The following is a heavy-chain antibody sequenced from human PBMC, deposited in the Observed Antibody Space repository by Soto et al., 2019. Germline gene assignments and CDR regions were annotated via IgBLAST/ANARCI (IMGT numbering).Heavy chain of an antibody. CDR2: ISGSGGST. J-gene: IGHJ3*02. D-gene: IGHD6-19*01. V-gene: IGHV3-23*01. Sequence: EVQLLESGGGLVQPGGSLRLSCAASGFTFSSYAMSWVRQAPGKGLEWVSAISGSGGSTYYADSVKGRFTISRDNSKNTLYLQMNSLRAEDTAVYYCAKDSPIRGSCWYDAFDIWGQGTMVTVSS. CDR1: GFTFSSYA. CDR3: AKDSPIRGSCWYDAFDI.